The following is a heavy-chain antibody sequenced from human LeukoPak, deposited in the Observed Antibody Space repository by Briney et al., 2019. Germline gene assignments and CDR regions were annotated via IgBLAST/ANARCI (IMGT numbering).Heavy chain of an antibody. CDR3: ARDLHFWSGYYYFDY. D-gene: IGHD3-3*02. V-gene: IGHV4-4*07. CDR1: GGSISSYY. J-gene: IGHJ4*02. Sequence: SETLSLTFTVSGGSISSYYWNWIRQPAGKGLEWIGRIYSSGSTNYNPSLESRLTISVDTSKNEFSLKLRSVTAADTAVYYCARDLHFWSGYYYFDYWGQGTLVTVSS. CDR2: IYSSGST.